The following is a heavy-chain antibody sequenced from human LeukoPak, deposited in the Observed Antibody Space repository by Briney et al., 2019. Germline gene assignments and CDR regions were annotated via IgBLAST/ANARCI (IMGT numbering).Heavy chain of an antibody. CDR2: ISAYNGNT. V-gene: IGHV1-18*01. J-gene: IGHJ2*01. CDR1: GYTFSNYG. D-gene: IGHD3-10*01. CDR3: ARTPSYYGSGSYKSRKYWYFDL. Sequence: GASVKVSCKASGYTFSNYGISWVRQAPGQGLEGMGWISAYNGNTRFAQKLQGRVTMTTDTSTSTAYMELRSLRSDDTAVYYCARTPSYYGSGSYKSRKYWYFDLWGRGTLVTVSS.